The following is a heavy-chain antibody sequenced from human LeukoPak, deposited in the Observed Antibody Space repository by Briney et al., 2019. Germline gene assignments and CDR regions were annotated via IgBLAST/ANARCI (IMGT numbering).Heavy chain of an antibody. CDR1: GFTFSNYW. V-gene: IGHV3-74*01. CDR2: INSDGSSR. CDR3: TRDRYGDGVDV. Sequence: SGGSLRLSCAASGFTFSNYWMHWVRQDPGKGLVWVSRINSDGSSRSYADSVQGRFTISRDNAKNTLYLQMNSLRAEDTAVYYCTRDRYGDGVDVSGQGTTVTVSS. D-gene: IGHD3-10*01. J-gene: IGHJ6*02.